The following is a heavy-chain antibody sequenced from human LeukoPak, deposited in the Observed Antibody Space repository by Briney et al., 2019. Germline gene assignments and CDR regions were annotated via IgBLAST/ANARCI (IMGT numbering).Heavy chain of an antibody. D-gene: IGHD3-10*01. CDR1: GGSIGTNIYY. CDR3: ARLGGSGTSPYFDS. CDR2: VYYSGST. Sequence: SETLSLTCTVSGGSIGTNIYYWGWICQPPGKGLEWIGSVYYSGSTYHNPSLKSRVTISEDTSKNQFPLKLSSVTAADTAVYYCARLGGSGTSPYFDSWGQGTLVTVSS. J-gene: IGHJ4*02. V-gene: IGHV4-39*01.